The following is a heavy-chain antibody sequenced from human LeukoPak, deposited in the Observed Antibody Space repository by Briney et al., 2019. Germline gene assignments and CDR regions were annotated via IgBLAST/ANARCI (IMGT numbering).Heavy chain of an antibody. CDR3: TTDYCSSTSCAWYYYDSSGY. V-gene: IGHV3-15*01. CDR2: IKSKTDGGTT. D-gene: IGHD3-22*01. J-gene: IGHJ4*02. CDR1: GFTFSNAW. Sequence: PGGSLRLSCAASGFTFSNAWMSWVRQAPGKGLECVGRIKSKTDGGTTDYAAPVKGRFTISRDDSKNTLYLQMNSLKTEDTAVYYCTTDYCSSTSCAWYYYDSSGYWGQGTLVTVSS.